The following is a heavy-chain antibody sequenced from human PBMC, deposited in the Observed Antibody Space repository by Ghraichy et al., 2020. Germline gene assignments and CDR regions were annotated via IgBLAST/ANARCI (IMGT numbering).Heavy chain of an antibody. CDR3: AIGDYHDNRGSYHDVFDI. CDR2: IKPDGSEK. J-gene: IGHJ3*02. Sequence: GESLNISCAASGFTFSDYWMSWVRQAPEKGLEWLGNIKPDGSEKFYVDSVKGRFTISRDNAKSSLYLQLNSLRAEDTAVYYCAIGDYHDNRGSYHDVFDIWGQGTLVTVSS. D-gene: IGHD3-22*01. V-gene: IGHV3-7*03. CDR1: GFTFSDYW.